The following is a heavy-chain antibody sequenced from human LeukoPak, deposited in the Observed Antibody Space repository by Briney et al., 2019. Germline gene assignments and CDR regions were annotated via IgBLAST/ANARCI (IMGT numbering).Heavy chain of an antibody. Sequence: SETLSLTCTVSGGSISSNSYYWGWIRQPPGKGLKWVGSIYYSGSTYYNPSLKSRVTISVDTSKNQFSLKLSSVTAADTAVYYCARTEGAFDIWGQGTMVTVSS. CDR3: ARTEGAFDI. D-gene: IGHD1-14*01. CDR2: IYYSGST. V-gene: IGHV4-39*07. CDR1: GGSISSNSYY. J-gene: IGHJ3*02.